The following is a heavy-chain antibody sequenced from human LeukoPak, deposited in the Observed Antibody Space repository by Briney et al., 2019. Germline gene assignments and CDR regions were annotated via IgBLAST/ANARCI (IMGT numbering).Heavy chain of an antibody. CDR2: ISGSGGST. CDR3: AKAGGDLRYFDWLLSVY. V-gene: IGHV3-23*01. Sequence: GGSLRLSCAASGFTFSSYAMSWVRQAPGKGLEWVSAISGSGGSTYYADSVKGRFTISRDNSKNTLYLQMNSLRAEDTAVYYCAKAGGDLRYFDWLLSVYWGQGTLVTVSS. J-gene: IGHJ4*02. D-gene: IGHD3-9*01. CDR1: GFTFSSYA.